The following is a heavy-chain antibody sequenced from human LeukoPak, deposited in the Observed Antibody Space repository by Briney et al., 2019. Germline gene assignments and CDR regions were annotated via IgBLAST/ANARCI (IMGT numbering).Heavy chain of an antibody. J-gene: IGHJ4*02. D-gene: IGHD3-3*01. Sequence: SVKVSCKASGGTFSSYAISWVRQAPGQGLEWMGGIIPIFGTANYAQKFQGRVTITADESTSTAYMELSSLRSEDTAVYYCARGGSYDFWSGYPAAYWGQGTLVTVSS. V-gene: IGHV1-69*13. CDR1: GGTFSSYA. CDR3: ARGGSYDFWSGYPAAY. CDR2: IIPIFGTA.